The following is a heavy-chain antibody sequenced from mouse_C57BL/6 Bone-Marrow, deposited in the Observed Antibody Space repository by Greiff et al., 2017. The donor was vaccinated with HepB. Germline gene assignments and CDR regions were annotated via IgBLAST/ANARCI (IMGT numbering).Heavy chain of an antibody. J-gene: IGHJ1*03. CDR3: ARRLLLRSDWYFDV. V-gene: IGHV1-55*01. CDR2: IYPGSGST. CDR1: GYTFTSYW. D-gene: IGHD1-1*01. Sequence: QVQLQQPGAELVKPGASVKMSCKASGYTFTSYWITWVKQRPGQGLEWIGDIYPGSGSTNYNEKFKSKATLTVDTSSSTAYMQLSSLRSEDSAVYYCARRLLLRSDWYFDVWGTGTTVTVSS.